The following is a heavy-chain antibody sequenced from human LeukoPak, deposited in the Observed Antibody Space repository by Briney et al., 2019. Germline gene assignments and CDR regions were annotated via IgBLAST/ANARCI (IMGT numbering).Heavy chain of an antibody. D-gene: IGHD3-16*02. CDR3: TTYRYYDYVWGSYRGNFDY. CDR1: GFTFSNAW. V-gene: IGHV3-15*01. Sequence: PGGSLRLSCAASGFTFSNAWMSWVRQAPGKGLERVGRIKSKTDGGTTDYAAPVKGRFTISRDDSKNTLYLQMNSLKTEDTAVYYCTTYRYYDYVWGSYRGNFDYWGQGTLVTVSS. J-gene: IGHJ4*02. CDR2: IKSKTDGGTT.